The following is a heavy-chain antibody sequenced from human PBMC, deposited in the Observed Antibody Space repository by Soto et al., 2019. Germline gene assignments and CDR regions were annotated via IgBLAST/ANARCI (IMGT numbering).Heavy chain of an antibody. J-gene: IGHJ3*01. D-gene: IGHD1-26*01. CDR2: INANGGST. CDR3: ARGRGSGSYAAFDF. CDR1: GFTFTNHY. Sequence: QVQLVQSGAEVKKPGASVKVSCKASGFTFTNHYMHWVRQAPGQGLEWVAMINANGGSTNYAQKFQGRVTVTRDTSTSTVYLELSSLRSEDTAVYYCARGRGSGSYAAFDFWGQGTMLSVSS. V-gene: IGHV1-46*01.